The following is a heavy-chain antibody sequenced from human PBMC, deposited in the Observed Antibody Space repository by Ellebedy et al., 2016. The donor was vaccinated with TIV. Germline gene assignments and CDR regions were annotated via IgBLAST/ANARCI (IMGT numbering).Heavy chain of an antibody. D-gene: IGHD3-10*02. CDR2: FSSSGYI. J-gene: IGHJ4*02. CDR1: GFTFSTYT. Sequence: GESLKISXAASGFTFSTYTMNWVRQAPGKGLEWVSSFSSSGYIFYADSLKGRFTISKDNAKNSLYLQMNNLRAEDTAEYYCTTKLFGEDHNYWGQGTLVTVSS. V-gene: IGHV3-21*01. CDR3: TTKLFGEDHNY.